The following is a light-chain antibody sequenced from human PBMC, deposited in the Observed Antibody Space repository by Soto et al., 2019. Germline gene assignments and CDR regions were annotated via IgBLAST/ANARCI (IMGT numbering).Light chain of an antibody. Sequence: EIVLTQSPATLFLSPGETATLSCRASQSVSNFLAWYQQKPGQAPRLLISDASNRATGITGRFSGSGSGTDFSLTISSLEPEDFAVYYCQQRSNWPWTFGQGTKVEIK. V-gene: IGKV3-11*01. J-gene: IGKJ1*01. CDR2: DAS. CDR3: QQRSNWPWT. CDR1: QSVSNF.